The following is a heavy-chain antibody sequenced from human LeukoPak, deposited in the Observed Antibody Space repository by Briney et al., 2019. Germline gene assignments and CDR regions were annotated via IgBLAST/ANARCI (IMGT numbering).Heavy chain of an antibody. J-gene: IGHJ4*02. Sequence: GASVKVSCKASGYTFTSYAMHWVRQAPGQRLEWMGWINAGNGNTKYSQKFQGRVTITRDTSASTAYMELSSLRSEDTAVYYCARDAITMVRGVVDYWGQGTLVTVSS. CDR2: INAGNGNT. CDR3: ARDAITMVRGVVDY. CDR1: GYTFTSYA. V-gene: IGHV1-3*01. D-gene: IGHD3-10*01.